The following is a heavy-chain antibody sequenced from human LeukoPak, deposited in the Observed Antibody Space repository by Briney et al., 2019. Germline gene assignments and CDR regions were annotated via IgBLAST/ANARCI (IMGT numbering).Heavy chain of an antibody. CDR2: ISGSGGST. CDR3: ERYCSSTSCYWRVWYYYGMDV. V-gene: IGHV3-23*01. D-gene: IGHD2-2*01. J-gene: IGHJ6*02. Sequence: GGSLRLSCAASGFTFSSYAMSWVRQAPGKGLEWVSAISGSGGSTYYADSVKGRLTISRDNSKNTLYLQMNSLRAEDTAVYYCERYCSSTSCYWRVWYYYGMDVWGQGTTVTVSS. CDR1: GFTFSSYA.